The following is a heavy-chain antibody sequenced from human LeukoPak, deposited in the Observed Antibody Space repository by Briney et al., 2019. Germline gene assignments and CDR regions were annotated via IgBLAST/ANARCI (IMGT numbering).Heavy chain of an antibody. D-gene: IGHD3-10*01. CDR3: ASRGHVGSGTYSPYDY. CDR1: GFTFSNFA. CDR2: ISGSGSRT. Sequence: GGSLRLSCAASGFTFSNFAMGWVRQAPGKGLEWGSVISGSGSRTYYADSVKGRFTISRDNSRNTIYLQMTSLRAEDTAVYYCASRGHVGSGTYSPYDYWGQGTLVSVSS. J-gene: IGHJ4*02. V-gene: IGHV3-23*01.